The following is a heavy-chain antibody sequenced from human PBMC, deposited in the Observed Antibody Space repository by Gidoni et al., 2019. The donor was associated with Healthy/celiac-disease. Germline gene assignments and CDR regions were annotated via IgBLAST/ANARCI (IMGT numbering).Heavy chain of an antibody. V-gene: IGHV3-48*01. J-gene: IGHJ4*02. Sequence: EVQLVESGGGLVQPGGSLRLSCAASGFTFISYSMNWVRQAPGKGLEWVSYISSSSSTIYYADSVKGRFTISRDNAKNSLYLQMNSLRAEDTAVYYCARNYYDSSGYLNYFDYWGQGTLVTVSS. D-gene: IGHD3-22*01. CDR3: ARNYYDSSGYLNYFDY. CDR2: ISSSSSTI. CDR1: GFTFISYS.